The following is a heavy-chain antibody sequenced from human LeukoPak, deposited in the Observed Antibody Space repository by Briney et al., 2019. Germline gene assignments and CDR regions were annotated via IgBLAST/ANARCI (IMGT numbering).Heavy chain of an antibody. D-gene: IGHD2/OR15-2a*01. CDR3: VSFYETY. Sequence: GGSLRLSCATSGFTFRSHAMHWVRQVPGKGLVWVSHINSDGSWTSYADSVKGRFTISKDNAKNTVYLQMNSLRAEDTAVYYCVSFYETYWGRGTLVTVSS. CDR1: GFTFRSHA. V-gene: IGHV3-74*01. CDR2: INSDGSWT. J-gene: IGHJ4*02.